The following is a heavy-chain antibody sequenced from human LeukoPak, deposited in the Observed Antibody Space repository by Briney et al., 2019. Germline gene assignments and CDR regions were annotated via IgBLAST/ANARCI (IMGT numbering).Heavy chain of an antibody. CDR1: GYTFPNFG. Sequence: ASVKVSCKASGYTFPNFGISWVRQAPGQGLEWMGWISAYSGNTNYAQKLQGRVTMTTDTSTSTAYMELRSLRSDDTAVYYCARPQSSAGDDAFDIWGQGTMVTVSS. CDR3: ARPQSSAGDDAFDI. V-gene: IGHV1-18*01. CDR2: ISAYSGNT. J-gene: IGHJ3*02. D-gene: IGHD3-22*01.